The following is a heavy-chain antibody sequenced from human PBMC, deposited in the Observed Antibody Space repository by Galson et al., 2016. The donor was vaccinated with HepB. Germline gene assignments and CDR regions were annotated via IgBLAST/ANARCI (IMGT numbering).Heavy chain of an antibody. Sequence: SLRLSCAGSEFMFTNYATSWVRQAPGKGLEWVSGFSGLGDRTYYADSVKGRFTISRDYSKNMLYLQMNSLRAEDTAVYYCAKGSNGWTKFIDFWGQGTLVTVSS. J-gene: IGHJ4*02. CDR2: FSGLGDRT. D-gene: IGHD6-19*01. CDR1: EFMFTNYA. CDR3: AKGSNGWTKFIDF. V-gene: IGHV3-23*01.